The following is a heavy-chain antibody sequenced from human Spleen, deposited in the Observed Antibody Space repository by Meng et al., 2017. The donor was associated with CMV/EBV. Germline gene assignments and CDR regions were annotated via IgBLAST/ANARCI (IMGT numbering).Heavy chain of an antibody. Sequence: GESLKISCAASGFTFSSYWMSWVRQAPGKGLEWVANIKQDGSEKYYVDSVKGRFTISRDNAKNSLYLQMNSLRAEDTAVYYCARGGSTSYTGTDFDYWGQGTLVTVSS. V-gene: IGHV3-7*01. D-gene: IGHD2-2*01. CDR2: IKQDGSEK. CDR3: ARGGSTSYTGTDFDY. J-gene: IGHJ4*02. CDR1: GFTFSSYW.